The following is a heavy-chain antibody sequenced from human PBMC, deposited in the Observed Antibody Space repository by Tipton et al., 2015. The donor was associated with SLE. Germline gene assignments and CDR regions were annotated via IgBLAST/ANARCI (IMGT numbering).Heavy chain of an antibody. D-gene: IGHD6-19*01. V-gene: IGHV3-48*03. CDR1: GSIFSSYE. CDR2: ISRTGSDI. CDR3: ARGDEPIPVPQPFDY. Sequence: SLRLSCAASGSIFSSYEMNWVRQAPGKGLEWVSSISRTGSDIYYADSVKGRFTISRDNSKNSLYLQMNSLRAEDTALYYCARGDEPIPVPQPFDYWGQGTLVTVSS. J-gene: IGHJ4*02.